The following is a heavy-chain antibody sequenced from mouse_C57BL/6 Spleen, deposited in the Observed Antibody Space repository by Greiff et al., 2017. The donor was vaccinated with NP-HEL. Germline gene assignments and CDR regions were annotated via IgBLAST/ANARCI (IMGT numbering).Heavy chain of an antibody. V-gene: IGHV5-16*01. J-gene: IGHJ4*01. Sequence: LMESEGGLVQPGSSMKLSCTASGFTFSDYYMAWVRQVPEKGLEWVANINYDGSSTYYLDSLKSRFIISRDNAKNILYLQMSSLKSEDTATYYCARDTYGYAMDYWGQGTSVTVSS. D-gene: IGHD5-1*01. CDR1: GFTFSDYY. CDR3: ARDTYGYAMDY. CDR2: INYDGSST.